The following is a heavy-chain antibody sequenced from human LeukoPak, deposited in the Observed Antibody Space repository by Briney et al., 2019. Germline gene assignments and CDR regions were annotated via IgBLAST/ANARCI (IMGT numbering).Heavy chain of an antibody. CDR3: AKDISLAAAGTLDY. D-gene: IGHD6-13*01. CDR2: IYSGGST. CDR1: GFTVSSNY. J-gene: IGHJ4*02. V-gene: IGHV3-53*05. Sequence: GGSLRLSCAASGFTVSSNYMSWVRQAPGKGLEWVSVIYSGGSTYYADSVKGRFTISRDNAKNSLYLQMNSLRAEDMALYYCAKDISLAAAGTLDYWGQGTLVTVSS.